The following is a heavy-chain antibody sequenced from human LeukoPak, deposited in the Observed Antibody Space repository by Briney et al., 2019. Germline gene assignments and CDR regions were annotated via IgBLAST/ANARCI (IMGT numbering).Heavy chain of an antibody. D-gene: IGHD5/OR15-5a*01. CDR1: GYTFTSYD. Sequence: GASVKVSCKASGYTFTSYDINWVRQAPGQGLEWMGWMGPRNGYTGSAQRFQGRITMTRDTSISTAYMELSSLTSDDTAVYYCARGWISGAVSEHYFENWGQGTLVTASS. J-gene: IGHJ4*02. CDR2: MGPRNGYT. CDR3: ARGWISGAVSEHYFEN. V-gene: IGHV1-8*01.